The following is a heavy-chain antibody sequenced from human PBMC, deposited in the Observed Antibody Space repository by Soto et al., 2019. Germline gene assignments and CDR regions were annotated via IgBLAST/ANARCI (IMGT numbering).Heavy chain of an antibody. V-gene: IGHV4-34*01. J-gene: IGHJ4*02. Sequence: SETLSLTCAVHGGPFSGYYWDWIRQPPGKGLEWIGEINHGGTSNYNPSLKSRVTISVDTSKNQFSLRLSSVTASDTALYYCARHRYSYGVYYFDYWGQGTLVTVS. CDR2: INHGGTS. D-gene: IGHD5-18*01. CDR3: ARHRYSYGVYYFDY. CDR1: GGPFSGYY.